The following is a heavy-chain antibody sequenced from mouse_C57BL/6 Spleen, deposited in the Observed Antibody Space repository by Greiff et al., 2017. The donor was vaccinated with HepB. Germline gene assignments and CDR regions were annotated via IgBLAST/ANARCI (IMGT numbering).Heavy chain of an antibody. CDR3: ARDRDYDGAWFAY. CDR1: GFTFSSYA. J-gene: IGHJ3*01. V-gene: IGHV5-4*01. CDR2: ISDGGSYT. D-gene: IGHD2-4*01. Sequence: EVKLVESGGGLVKPGGSLKLSCAASGFTFSSYAMSWVRQTPEKRLEWVATISDGGSYTYYPDNVKGRFTIYRDNAKNNLYLQMSHLKSEDTAMYYCARDRDYDGAWFAYWGQGTLVTVSA.